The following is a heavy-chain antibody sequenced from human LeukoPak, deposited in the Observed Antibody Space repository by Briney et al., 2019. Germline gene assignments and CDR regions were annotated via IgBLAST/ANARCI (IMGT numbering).Heavy chain of an antibody. Sequence: SETLSLTCAVYGGSFSGYYWSWIRQPPGKGLEWIGEINHNGNTNYNPSLKSRVTISVDTSKNQFSLKVSSVTAADSAVYYCARWPRERNRITVTNYYYYMDVWGRGTTVTVSS. D-gene: IGHD4-11*01. CDR3: ARWPRERNRITVTNYYYYMDV. J-gene: IGHJ6*03. V-gene: IGHV4-34*01. CDR1: GGSFSGYY. CDR2: INHNGNT.